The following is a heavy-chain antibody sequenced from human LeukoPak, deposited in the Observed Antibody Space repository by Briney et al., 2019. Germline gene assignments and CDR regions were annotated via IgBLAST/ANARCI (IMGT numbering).Heavy chain of an antibody. V-gene: IGHV3-9*01. Sequence: GGSLRLSCAASGFTFDDYAMHWVRQAPGKGLEWVSGISWNSGSIGYADSVKGRFTISRDNAKNSLYLQMNSLRVEDTAVYYCARDVIEGAPGADYWGQGTLVTVSS. CDR2: ISWNSGSI. J-gene: IGHJ4*02. CDR3: ARDVIEGAPGADY. CDR1: GFTFDDYA. D-gene: IGHD1-26*01.